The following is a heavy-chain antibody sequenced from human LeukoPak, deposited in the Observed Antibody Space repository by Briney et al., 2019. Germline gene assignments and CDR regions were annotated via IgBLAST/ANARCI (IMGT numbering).Heavy chain of an antibody. D-gene: IGHD3-22*01. CDR3: ARDGDYDSSGYYEYYYYYGMDV. V-gene: IGHV3-21*01. CDR2: ISSSSSYI. CDR1: GSTFSSYS. J-gene: IGHJ6*02. Sequence: AGGSLRLSCAASGSTFSSYSMNWVRQAPGKGLEWVSSISSSSSYIYYADSVKGRFTISRDNAKNSLYLQMNSLRAEDTAVYYCARDGDYDSSGYYEYYYYYGMDVWGQGTTVTVSS.